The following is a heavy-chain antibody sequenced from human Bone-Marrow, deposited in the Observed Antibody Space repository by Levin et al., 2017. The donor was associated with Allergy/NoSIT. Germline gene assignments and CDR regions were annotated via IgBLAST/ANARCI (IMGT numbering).Heavy chain of an antibody. CDR2: ISLDGNTQ. D-gene: IGHD2-15*01. CDR3: AKDTYTCSGGSCYFFDY. V-gene: IGHV3-30*18. Sequence: GASVKVSCAVSGFTFSNYAMHWVRQAPGRGLEWVAFISLDGNTQYYADSVKGRFTFSRDNSNNTLHLQMNSLRVEDTAIYYCAKDTYTCSGGSCYFFDYWGREPWSPSPQ. J-gene: IGHJ4*02. CDR1: GFTFSNYA.